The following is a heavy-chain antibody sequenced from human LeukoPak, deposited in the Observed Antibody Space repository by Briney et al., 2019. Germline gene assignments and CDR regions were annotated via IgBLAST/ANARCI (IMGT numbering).Heavy chain of an antibody. D-gene: IGHD3-9*01. J-gene: IGHJ3*02. V-gene: IGHV3-15*01. CDR2: IKSKTDGGTT. Sequence: GGSLRLSCAASGFTFSNAWMSWVRQAPGKGLEWVGRIKSKTDGGTTDYAAPVKGRFTISRDDSKNTLYLQMNSLKTEDTAVYYCTTDELVIIGHDAFDIWGQGTMVIVSS. CDR1: GFTFSNAW. CDR3: TTDELVIIGHDAFDI.